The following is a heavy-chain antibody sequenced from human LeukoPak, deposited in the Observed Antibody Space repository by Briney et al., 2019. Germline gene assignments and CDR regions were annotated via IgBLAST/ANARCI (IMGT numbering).Heavy chain of an antibody. V-gene: IGHV4-39*07. CDR2: AFYSGST. J-gene: IGHJ6*03. D-gene: IGHD6-13*01. Sequence: SETLSLTCTVSGGSVSSSSYYWGWIRQPPGKGLEWIGTAFYSGSTNYNPSLKSRGTISVDTSKSQFSLELSSVTAADTAVYYCARDSHSSSWTPYYYYYMDVWGKGTTVTVSS. CDR1: GGSVSSSSYY. CDR3: ARDSHSSSWTPYYYYYMDV.